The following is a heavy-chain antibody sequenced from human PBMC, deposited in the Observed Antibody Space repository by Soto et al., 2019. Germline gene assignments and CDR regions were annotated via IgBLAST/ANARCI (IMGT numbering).Heavy chain of an antibody. J-gene: IGHJ4*02. CDR1: GGTFSSYA. CDR3: ARDYYDSSGYYCLDY. CDR2: IIPIFGTA. Sequence: ASVKVSCKASGGTFSSYAISWVRQAPGQGLEWMGGIIPIFGTANYAQKFQGRVTITADKSTSTAYMELSSLRSEDTAVYYCARDYYDSSGYYCLDYWGQGTLVTVSS. V-gene: IGHV1-69*06. D-gene: IGHD3-22*01.